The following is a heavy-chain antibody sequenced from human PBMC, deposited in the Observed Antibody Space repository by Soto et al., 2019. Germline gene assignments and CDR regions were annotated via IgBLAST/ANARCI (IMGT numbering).Heavy chain of an antibody. J-gene: IGHJ4*02. Sequence: EVQLLESGGGVVQAGGSLRLSCAASGFTFSSYAMSWVRQAPGKGLEWVSTISGSGDSTYYADSVKGRFTISRDNSRNTLSLRMNSLRAEDTAVYYCAKILQLWPYYFDYWAREPWSPSPQ. CDR3: AKILQLWPYYFDY. CDR1: GFTFSSYA. CDR2: ISGSGDST. V-gene: IGHV3-23*01. D-gene: IGHD5-18*01.